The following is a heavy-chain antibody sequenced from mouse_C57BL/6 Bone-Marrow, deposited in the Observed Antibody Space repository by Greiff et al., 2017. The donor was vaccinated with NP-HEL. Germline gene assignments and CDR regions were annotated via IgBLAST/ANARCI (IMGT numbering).Heavy chain of an antibody. V-gene: IGHV1-82*01. CDR3: ARRSYYGGFAY. CDR1: GYAFSSSW. D-gene: IGHD1-1*01. J-gene: IGHJ3*01. CDR2: IYPGDGDT. Sequence: QVQLKQSGPELVKPGASVKISCKASGYAFSSSWMNWVKQRPGKGLEWIGRIYPGDGDTNYNGKFKGKATLTADKSSSTAYMQLSSLTSEDSAVYFCARRSYYGGFAYWGQGTLVTVSA.